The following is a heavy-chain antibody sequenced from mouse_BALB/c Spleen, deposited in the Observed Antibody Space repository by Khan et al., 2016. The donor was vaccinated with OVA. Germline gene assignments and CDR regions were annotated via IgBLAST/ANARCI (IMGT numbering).Heavy chain of an antibody. Sequence: QVQLQQSGAELAKPGASVKMSCKASGYTFTTYWMHWVKQRPGQGLEWIGYIDPSTGYTEYNQKFKDKATLTTDKSSSTAYMQLSSLTSEDSAVYDCASRGRYGIFAYWGQGTLDTVSA. CDR3: ASRGRYGIFAY. CDR2: IDPSTGYT. D-gene: IGHD2-1*01. V-gene: IGHV1-7*01. CDR1: GYTFTTYW. J-gene: IGHJ3*01.